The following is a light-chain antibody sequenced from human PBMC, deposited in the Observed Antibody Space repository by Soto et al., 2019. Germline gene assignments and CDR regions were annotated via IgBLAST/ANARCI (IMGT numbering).Light chain of an antibody. Sequence: DIQMTQSPSTLSASVGDRVAITCRASQSISSWLAWYQQKPGKAPKLLIYKASSLESGVPSRSSGSGSGTEFTLTISSLQPDDFATYYCQQHNSFSITFGQGTRLAI. CDR2: KAS. V-gene: IGKV1-5*03. CDR1: QSISSW. J-gene: IGKJ5*01. CDR3: QQHNSFSIT.